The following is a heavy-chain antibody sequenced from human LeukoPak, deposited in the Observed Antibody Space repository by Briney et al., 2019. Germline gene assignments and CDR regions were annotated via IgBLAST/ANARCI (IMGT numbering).Heavy chain of an antibody. CDR3: AGPEDCSGGSCYYYYYMDV. D-gene: IGHD2-15*01. J-gene: IGHJ6*03. V-gene: IGHV4-34*01. CDR2: INHSGST. Sequence: SETLSLTCAVYGGSFSGYYWSWIRRPPGKGLEWIGEINHSGSTNYNPSLKSRVTISVDTSKNQFSLKLSSVTAADTAVYYCAGPEDCSGGSCYYYYYMDVWGKGTTVTISS. CDR1: GGSFSGYY.